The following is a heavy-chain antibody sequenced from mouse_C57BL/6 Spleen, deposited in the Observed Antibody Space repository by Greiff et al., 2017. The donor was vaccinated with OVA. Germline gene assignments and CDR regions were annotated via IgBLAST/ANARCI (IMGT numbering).Heavy chain of an antibody. CDR3: ARSDYSNYDYAMDY. D-gene: IGHD2-5*01. V-gene: IGHV1-52*01. CDR2: IDPSDSET. Sequence: VKQRPIQGLEWIGNIDPSDSETHYNQKFKDKATLTVDKSSSTAYMQLSSLTSEDSAVYYCARSDYSNYDYAMDYWGQGTSVTVSS. J-gene: IGHJ4*01.